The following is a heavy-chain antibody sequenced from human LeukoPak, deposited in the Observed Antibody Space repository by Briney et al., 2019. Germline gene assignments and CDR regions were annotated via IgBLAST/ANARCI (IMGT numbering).Heavy chain of an antibody. CDR1: GGSISSSSYY. J-gene: IGHJ3*02. CDR3: ARRARIAVAVVRFDI. Sequence: SETLSLTCTVSGGSISSSSYYWGWIRQPPGQGLEWIGSIYYSGSTYYNPSLKSRVTISVDTSKNQFSLKLSSVTAADTAVYYCARRARIAVAVVRFDIWGQGTMVTVSS. D-gene: IGHD6-19*01. V-gene: IGHV4-39*01. CDR2: IYYSGST.